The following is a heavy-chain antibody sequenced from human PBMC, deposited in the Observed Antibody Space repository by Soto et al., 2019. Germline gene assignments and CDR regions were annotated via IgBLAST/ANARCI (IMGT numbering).Heavy chain of an antibody. V-gene: IGHV4-30-4*01. CDR2: IYYSGST. CDR3: ARSHYVLGAFDI. Sequence: PSETLSLTCTVAGGSITSGDYYWSWIRQPPGKGPEWIGYIYYSGSTYYNPSLKSRITISLDTSKNQFSLKLSSVTVADTAVYYCARSHYVLGAFDIWGPGAMVTVSS. J-gene: IGHJ3*02. CDR1: GGSITSGDYY. D-gene: IGHD3-10*02.